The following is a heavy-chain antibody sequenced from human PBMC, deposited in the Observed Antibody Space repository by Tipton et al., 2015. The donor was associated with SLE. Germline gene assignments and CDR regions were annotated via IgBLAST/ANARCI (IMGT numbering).Heavy chain of an antibody. D-gene: IGHD6-13*01. CDR2: IRYDGSNK. V-gene: IGHV3-30*02. J-gene: IGHJ4*02. CDR1: GFTFSSYG. CDR3: AREGQQLAYFDY. Sequence: SLRLSCAASGFTFSSYGMHWVRQAPGKGLEWVAFIRYDGSNKYYADSVKGRFTISRDNSKNTLYLQMNSLRAEDTAVYYCAREGQQLAYFDYWGQGTLVTVSS.